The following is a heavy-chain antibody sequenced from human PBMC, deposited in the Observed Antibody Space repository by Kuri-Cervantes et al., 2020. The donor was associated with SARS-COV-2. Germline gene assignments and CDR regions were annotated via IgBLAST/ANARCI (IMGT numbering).Heavy chain of an antibody. CDR1: GFTFSSYW. CDR3: ARVPSITMVRGANSYGTDV. V-gene: IGHV3-74*01. D-gene: IGHD3-10*01. Sequence: GGSLRLSCAASGFTFSSYWMHWVRQAPGKGLVWVSRINSDGSSTSYADSVKGRFTISRDNAKNTLYPQMYSLRAEDTAVYYCARVPSITMVRGANSYGTDVWGQGTTVTVSS. CDR2: INSDGSST. J-gene: IGHJ6*02.